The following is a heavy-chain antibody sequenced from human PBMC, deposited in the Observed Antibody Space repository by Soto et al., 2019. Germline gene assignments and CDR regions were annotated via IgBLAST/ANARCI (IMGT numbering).Heavy chain of an antibody. V-gene: IGHV3-53*01. Sequence: PGGSLRLSCAASGFTVSSNYMSWVRQAPGKGLEWVSVIYSGGSTYYADSVKGRFTISRDNSKNTLYLQMNSLRAEDTAVYYCAREWYSSSGSHFDYWGQGTLVTVSS. CDR3: AREWYSSSGSHFDY. CDR2: IYSGGST. D-gene: IGHD6-6*01. CDR1: GFTVSSNY. J-gene: IGHJ4*02.